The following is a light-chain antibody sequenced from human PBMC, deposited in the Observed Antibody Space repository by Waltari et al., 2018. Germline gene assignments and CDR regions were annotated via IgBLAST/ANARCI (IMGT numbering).Light chain of an antibody. V-gene: IGKV3-20*01. Sequence: EIVLTQSPGTLSLSPGERATLSCRASQSVSSSYLAWYQQKPGQAPRVLIYGASIRATGIPDRFSGSGSATDFTLTISRLEPEDFALYFCQQYGGSPAYTFGQGTKLEI. CDR1: QSVSSSY. CDR3: QQYGGSPAYT. CDR2: GAS. J-gene: IGKJ2*01.